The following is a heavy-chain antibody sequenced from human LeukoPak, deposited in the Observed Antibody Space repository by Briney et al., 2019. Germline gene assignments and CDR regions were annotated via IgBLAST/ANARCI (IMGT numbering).Heavy chain of an antibody. CDR3: ARYYGDYRNWFDP. CDR1: GGSISNLY. Sequence: SETLSLTCTVSGGSISNLYWSWIRQPPGKGLEWIGYIYHSGSTYYNPSLKSRVTISVDRSKNQFSLKLSSVTAADTAVYYCARYYGDYRNWFDPWGQGTLVTVSS. J-gene: IGHJ5*02. CDR2: IYHSGST. D-gene: IGHD4-17*01. V-gene: IGHV4-59*11.